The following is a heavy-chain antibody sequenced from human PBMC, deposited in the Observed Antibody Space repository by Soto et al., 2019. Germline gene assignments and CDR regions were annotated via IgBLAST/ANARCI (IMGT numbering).Heavy chain of an antibody. J-gene: IGHJ4*02. Sequence: QVQLVQSGAEVKKPGSSVKVSCKTSGGTFSTYSIVWVRQAPGEGLEWMGGIIPIFGTANYAQKFQDIVTITADKSTNTAFMEMSSLKSEDTAMYYCASSIGNNYGVGTNYYFDYWGQGTLVTVSS. CDR1: GGTFSTYS. D-gene: IGHD5-18*01. CDR2: IIPIFGTA. V-gene: IGHV1-69*06. CDR3: ASSIGNNYGVGTNYYFDY.